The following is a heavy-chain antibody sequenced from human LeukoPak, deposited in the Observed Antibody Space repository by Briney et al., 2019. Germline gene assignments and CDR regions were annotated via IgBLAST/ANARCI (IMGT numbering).Heavy chain of an antibody. CDR1: GFTVSSNY. V-gene: IGHV3-66*02. J-gene: IGHJ6*03. CDR3: ARDRFGFGELNYYYYMDV. D-gene: IGHD3-10*01. CDR2: IYSGGSI. Sequence: GGSLRLSCAASGFTVSSNYMSWVRQAPGKGLEWVSVIYSGGSIYYADSVKGRFTISRDNSKNTLYLHMNSLRAEDTAVYYCARDRFGFGELNYYYYMDVWGKGTTVTVSS.